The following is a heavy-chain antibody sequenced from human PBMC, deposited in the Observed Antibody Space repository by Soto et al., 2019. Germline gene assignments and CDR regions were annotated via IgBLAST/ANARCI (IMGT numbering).Heavy chain of an antibody. CDR3: ARGQQLVRGWFDP. V-gene: IGHV4-59*01. CDR1: GGSISSYY. Sequence: QVQLQESGPGLVKPSETLSLTCTVSGGSISSYYWSWIRQPPGKGLEWIGYIYYSGSTNYNPSLKSRVTISVDTSKNQFSLKLSSVTAADTAVYYCARGQQLVRGWFDPWGQGTLVTVSS. D-gene: IGHD6-13*01. J-gene: IGHJ5*02. CDR2: IYYSGST.